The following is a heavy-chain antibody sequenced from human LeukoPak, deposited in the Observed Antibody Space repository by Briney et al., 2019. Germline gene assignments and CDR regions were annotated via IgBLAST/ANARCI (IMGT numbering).Heavy chain of an antibody. J-gene: IGHJ4*02. V-gene: IGHV1-69*01. D-gene: IGHD6-13*01. Sequence: PVKVSCKASGGTFSSYAISWVRQAPGQGLEWMGGIIPIFGTANYAQKFQGRVTITADESTSTAYMELSSLGSEDTAVYYCASGYSSSWKVDYYFDYWGQGTLVTVSS. CDR2: IIPIFGTA. CDR3: ASGYSSSWKVDYYFDY. CDR1: GGTFSSYA.